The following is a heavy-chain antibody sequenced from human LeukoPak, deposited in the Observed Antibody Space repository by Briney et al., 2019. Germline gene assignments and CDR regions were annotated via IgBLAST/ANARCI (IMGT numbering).Heavy chain of an antibody. V-gene: IGHV3-30*03. CDR3: ASTDGYNNDYYYGMDV. J-gene: IGHJ6*02. CDR2: ISYDGSNK. D-gene: IGHD5-24*01. CDR1: GFTFSSYG. Sequence: GRSLRLSCAASGFTFSSYGMHWVRQAPGKGLEWVAVISYDGSNKYYADSVKGRFTISRDNSKNTLYLQMNSLRSEDTAVYYCASTDGYNNDYYYGMDVWGQGTTVTVSS.